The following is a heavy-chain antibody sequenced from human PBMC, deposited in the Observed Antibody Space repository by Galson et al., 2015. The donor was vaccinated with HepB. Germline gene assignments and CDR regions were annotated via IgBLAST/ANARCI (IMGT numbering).Heavy chain of an antibody. CDR2: IKNKTDGGTT. V-gene: IGHV3-15*01. CDR1: GFTFSNAW. D-gene: IGHD5-18*01. J-gene: IGHJ4*02. Sequence: SLRLSCAASGFTFSNAWMSWVRQAPGKGLEWVGRIKNKTDGGTTDYAAPVKGRFTISRDDSKNTLYLQMNSLKTEDTAVYYCTSRVDTAMVTFWPFDYWGQGTLVTVSS. CDR3: TSRVDTAMVTFWPFDY.